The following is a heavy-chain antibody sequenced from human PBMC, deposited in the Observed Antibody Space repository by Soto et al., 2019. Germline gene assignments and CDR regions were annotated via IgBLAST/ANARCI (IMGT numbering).Heavy chain of an antibody. J-gene: IGHJ6*02. Sequence: PGESLKISCKGSGYSFTSYWIGWVRQMPGKGLEWIGIIYPGDSDTRYSPSFQGQVTISADKSISTAYLQWSSLKASDTAMYYCARLPYCSSTSCYYYYYYGMAVWGQGTTVTVSS. CDR2: IYPGDSDT. CDR1: GYSFTSYW. D-gene: IGHD2-2*01. CDR3: ARLPYCSSTSCYYYYYYGMAV. V-gene: IGHV5-51*01.